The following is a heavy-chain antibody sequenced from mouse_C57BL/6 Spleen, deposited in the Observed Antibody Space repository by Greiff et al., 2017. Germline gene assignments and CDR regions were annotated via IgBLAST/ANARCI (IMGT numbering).Heavy chain of an antibody. CDR2: ISSGGDYI. V-gene: IGHV5-9-1*02. CDR3: TRGDYSGPYFDY. J-gene: IGHJ2*01. Sequence: EVNLVESGEGLVKPGGSLKLSCAASGFTFSSYAMSWVRQTPEKRLEWVAYISSGGDYIYYADTVKGRFTISRDNARNTLYLQMSSLKSEDTAMYYCTRGDYSGPYFDYWGQGTTRTVSS. CDR1: GFTFSSYA. D-gene: IGHD1-1*01.